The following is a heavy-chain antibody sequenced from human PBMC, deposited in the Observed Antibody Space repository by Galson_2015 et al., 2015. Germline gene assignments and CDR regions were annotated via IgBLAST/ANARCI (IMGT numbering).Heavy chain of an antibody. V-gene: IGHV3-33*01. Sequence: SLRLSCAASGFTFSSYGMHWVRQAPGKGLEWVAVIWYDGSNKYYADSVKGRFTISRDNSKNTLYLQMNSLRAEDTAVYYCARDGGALQWRSGVEIWGQGTMVTVSS. CDR3: ARDGGALQWRSGVEI. CDR2: IWYDGSNK. CDR1: GFTFSSYG. J-gene: IGHJ3*02. D-gene: IGHD6-19*01.